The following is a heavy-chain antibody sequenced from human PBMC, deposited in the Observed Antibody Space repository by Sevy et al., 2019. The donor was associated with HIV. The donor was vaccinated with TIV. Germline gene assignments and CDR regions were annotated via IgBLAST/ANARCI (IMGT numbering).Heavy chain of an antibody. CDR2: ISGSGGST. Sequence: GGSLRLSCAASGFTFSSYAMSWVRQAPGKGLEWVSAISGSGGSTYYADSVKGRFTISRDNSKNTLYLQMNSLRAEDTAVYYCAKHLGATITTYYFDYWGQGTLVTVSS. V-gene: IGHV3-23*01. J-gene: IGHJ4*02. CDR3: AKHLGATITTYYFDY. CDR1: GFTFSSYA. D-gene: IGHD5-12*01.